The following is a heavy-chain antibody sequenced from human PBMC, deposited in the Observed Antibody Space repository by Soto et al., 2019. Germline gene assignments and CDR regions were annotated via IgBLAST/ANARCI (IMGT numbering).Heavy chain of an antibody. CDR3: ATVDRSVALVGWFDP. V-gene: IGHV1-69*01. CDR1: GGTFSSYV. Sequence: QVHLEQSGPEVKKPGSSVKVSCKFSGGTFSSYVIIWVRQAPGQGLEWMGGIIPVSGTANYAQKFQGRVTISADAATNTVYMELSSVRFDDTAVYYCATVDRSVALVGWFDPWGQGTLVTVSS. D-gene: IGHD2-8*02. CDR2: IIPVSGTA. J-gene: IGHJ5*02.